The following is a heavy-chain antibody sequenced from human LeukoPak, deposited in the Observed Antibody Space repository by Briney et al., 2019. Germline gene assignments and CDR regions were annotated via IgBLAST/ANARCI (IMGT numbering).Heavy chain of an antibody. CDR2: IHYSGSA. D-gene: IGHD1-26*01. CDR1: GGSISGYY. J-gene: IGHJ4*02. CDR3: ARAPPGTLDF. Sequence: SETLSLTCSVSGGSISGYYWSCIRQPPGKGLEWIGYIHYSGSATYNPSLKSRVTISVDTSKNQLSLRLTSVTAADTAVYYCARAPPGTLDFWGQGTLVTVSS. V-gene: IGHV4-59*01.